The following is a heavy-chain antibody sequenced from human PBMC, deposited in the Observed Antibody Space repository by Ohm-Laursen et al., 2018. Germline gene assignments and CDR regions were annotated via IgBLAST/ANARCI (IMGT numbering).Heavy chain of an antibody. Sequence: SLRLSCAASGFTFSPTGMHWVRQAPGKGLEWVAVISYDGSNKYYADSVKGRFTISRDNSKNTLYLQMNSLRAEDTAVFYCAKGTAYQLLSHNWVDSWGQGTLVTVSS. V-gene: IGHV3-30*18. J-gene: IGHJ5*01. CDR1: GFTFSPTG. CDR2: ISYDGSNK. CDR3: AKGTAYQLLSHNWVDS. D-gene: IGHD2-2*01.